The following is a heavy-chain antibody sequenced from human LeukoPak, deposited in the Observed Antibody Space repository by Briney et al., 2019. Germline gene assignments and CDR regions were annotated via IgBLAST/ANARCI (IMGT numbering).Heavy chain of an antibody. CDR3: ARENTMVRGGPDKKEYYYYGMDV. J-gene: IGHJ6*02. CDR2: IYTSGST. V-gene: IGHV4-4*07. Sequence: SETLSLTCTVSGGSISSYYWSWIRQPAGKGLEWIGRIYTSGSTNYNPSLKSRVTMSVDTSKNQFSLKLSSVTAADTAVYYCARENTMVRGGPDKKEYYYYGMDVWGQGTTVTVSS. CDR1: GGSISSYY. D-gene: IGHD3-10*01.